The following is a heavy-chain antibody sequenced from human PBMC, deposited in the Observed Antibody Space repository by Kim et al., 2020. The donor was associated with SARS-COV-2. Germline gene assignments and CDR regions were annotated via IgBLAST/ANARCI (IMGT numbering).Heavy chain of an antibody. Sequence: ASVKVSCKVSGYTLIELSMHWVRQAPGKGLEWMGGFDPEDGETIYAQKFQGRVTMTEDTSTDTAYMELSSLRSEDTAVYYCATTPSWYYDSIGRDVFDYWGQGTLVTVSS. D-gene: IGHD3-22*01. J-gene: IGHJ4*02. CDR2: FDPEDGET. V-gene: IGHV1-24*01. CDR3: ATTPSWYYDSIGRDVFDY. CDR1: GYTLIELS.